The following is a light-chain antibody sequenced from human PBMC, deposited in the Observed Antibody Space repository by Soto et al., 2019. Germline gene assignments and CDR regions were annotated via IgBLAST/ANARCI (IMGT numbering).Light chain of an antibody. CDR3: QQRSNWPSLT. CDR1: QSVSSY. CDR2: DAS. Sequence: EIVLTQSPATLSLSPGERATLSCRASQSVSSYLAWYQQKPGQAPRLLIYDASNRATGIPARFSGSGSGTDFTPAISSLEPEDCAVYYCQQRSNWPSLTFGGGTKVEIK. V-gene: IGKV3-11*01. J-gene: IGKJ4*01.